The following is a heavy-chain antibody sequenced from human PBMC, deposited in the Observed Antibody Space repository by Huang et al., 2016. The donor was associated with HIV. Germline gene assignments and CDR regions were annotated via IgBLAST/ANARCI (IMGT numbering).Heavy chain of an antibody. V-gene: IGHV4-34*01. J-gene: IGHJ2*01. CDR2: INDNGYT. D-gene: IGHD6-13*01. CDR1: GGSVSGHY. CDR3: ARASWYEPRSWYFGL. Sequence: QVQLQQWGAGLLKPSETLSLTCAVYGGSVSGHYWSWIRQPPGKGLEWIAEINDNGYTNDNSSLKSRVTISVHTSRNQFSLKLNAVTAADAAVYYCARASWYEPRSWYFGLWGRGTLVTVSS.